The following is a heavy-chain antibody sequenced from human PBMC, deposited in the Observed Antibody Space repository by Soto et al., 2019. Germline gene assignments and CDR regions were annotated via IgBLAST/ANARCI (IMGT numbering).Heavy chain of an antibody. CDR2: INPNSGGT. CDR3: ARDESSSSASRDYYYYYGMDV. Sequence: ASVKVSCKASGYTFTGYYMHWVRQAPGQGLEWMGWINPNSGGTNYAQKFQGWITMTRDTSISTAYMELSRLRSDDTAEYYCARDESSSSASRDYYYYYGMDVWGQGTTVTVSS. D-gene: IGHD6-13*01. V-gene: IGHV1-2*04. CDR1: GYTFTGYY. J-gene: IGHJ6*02.